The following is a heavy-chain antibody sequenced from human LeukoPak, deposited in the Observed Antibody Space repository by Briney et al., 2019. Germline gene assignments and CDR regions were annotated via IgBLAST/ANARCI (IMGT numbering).Heavy chain of an antibody. CDR1: GFSFTYSW. V-gene: IGHV3-15*01. Sequence: PGGSLRLSCAASGFSFTYSWMSWVRQAPGKGLEWVGRIKSKRDGGTTEYAAPVKNRISISRDDSSNTLFLQMNSLKVDDTALYYCTTEALRGDSGYDHWGQGTLVTVAS. CDR2: IKSKRDGGTT. D-gene: IGHD5-12*01. CDR3: TTEALRGDSGYDH. J-gene: IGHJ4*02.